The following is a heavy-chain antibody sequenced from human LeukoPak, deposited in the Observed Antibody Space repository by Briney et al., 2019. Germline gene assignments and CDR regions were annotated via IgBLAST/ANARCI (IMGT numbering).Heavy chain of an antibody. J-gene: IGHJ5*02. CDR3: ARGGAGLRYFDWLSSWFDP. CDR1: GRSFSVYY. V-gene: IGHV4-34*01. CDR2: INHSGST. Sequence: SETLSLTCAVYGRSFSVYYWSWIRQPPRKGLEWIGYINHSGSTNYNPSLKSRVTISVDTSKNQFSLKLSSVTAADTAVYYCARGGAGLRYFDWLSSWFDPWGQGTLVTVSS. D-gene: IGHD3-9*01.